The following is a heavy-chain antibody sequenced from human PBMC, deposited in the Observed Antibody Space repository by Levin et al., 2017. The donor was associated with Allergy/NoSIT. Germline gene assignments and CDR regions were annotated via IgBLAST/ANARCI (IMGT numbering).Heavy chain of an antibody. CDR2: ISSSGSTI. J-gene: IGHJ5*02. V-gene: IGHV3-11*01. D-gene: IGHD3-16*01. Sequence: GESLKISCAASGFTFSDYYMSWIRQAPGKGLEWVSYISSSGSTIYYADSVKGRFTISRDNAKNSLYLQMNSLRAEDTAVYYCAHHRGPWGWFDPWGQGTLVTVSS. CDR3: AHHRGPWGWFDP. CDR1: GFTFSDYY.